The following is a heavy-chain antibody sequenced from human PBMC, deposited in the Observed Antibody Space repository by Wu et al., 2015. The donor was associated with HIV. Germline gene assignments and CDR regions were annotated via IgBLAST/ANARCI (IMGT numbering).Heavy chain of an antibody. CDR2: MNPDNGNT. CDR3: ARGPYSSSWCDY. V-gene: IGHV1-8*01. D-gene: IGHD6-13*01. J-gene: IGHJ4*02. Sequence: QVQLVQSGAEVKKPGSSVKVSCKASGYIFSNYDINWVRQAPGQGLEWMGWMNPDNGNTAFAQKFQGRVTMTRNTSISTAYMELRSLRFDDAAVYYCARGPYSSSWCDYWGQGTLVTVSS. CDR1: GYIFSNYD.